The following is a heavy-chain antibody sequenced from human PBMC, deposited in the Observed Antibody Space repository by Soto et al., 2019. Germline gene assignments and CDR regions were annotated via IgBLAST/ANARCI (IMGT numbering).Heavy chain of an antibody. J-gene: IGHJ4*02. Sequence: QVQLQESGPGLVKPSETLSLTCTVSGGSISSYYWSWIRQPPGKGLEWIGYIYYSGSTNYNPSLKSRVTISVDTSKNQFSLKLSSVTAADTAVYYCARHPIFRYGEGRYFDYWGQGTLVTVSS. CDR2: IYYSGST. CDR1: GGSISSYY. CDR3: ARHPIFRYGEGRYFDY. V-gene: IGHV4-59*08. D-gene: IGHD3-9*01.